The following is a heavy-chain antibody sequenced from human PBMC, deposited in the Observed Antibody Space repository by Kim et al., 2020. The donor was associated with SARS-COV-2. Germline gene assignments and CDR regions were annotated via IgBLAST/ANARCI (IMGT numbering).Heavy chain of an antibody. V-gene: IGHV1-69*13. CDR1: GGTFSSYA. CDR3: ARELLNYDSSGYLAAFDY. Sequence: SVKVSCKASGGTFSSYAISWVRQAPGQGLEWMGGIIPIFGTANYAQKFQGRVTITADESTSTAYMELSSLRSEDTAVYYCARELLNYDSSGYLAAFDYWGQGTLVTVSS. D-gene: IGHD3-22*01. CDR2: IIPIFGTA. J-gene: IGHJ4*02.